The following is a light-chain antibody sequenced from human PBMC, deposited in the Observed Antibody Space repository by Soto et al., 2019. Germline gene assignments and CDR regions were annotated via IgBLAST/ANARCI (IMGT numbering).Light chain of an antibody. Sequence: QSVLTQPPSVSGALGQMITISCTGSSSNLGAGFDVHRYQQLPGTVPKLLIYDNTLRPSGVPDRFSASKSGTSASLAITGVQAEDEGDYYCHSFDNNVRAYLFGNGTKVTVL. CDR1: SSNLGAGFD. CDR3: HSFDNNVRAYL. J-gene: IGLJ1*01. V-gene: IGLV1-40*01. CDR2: DNT.